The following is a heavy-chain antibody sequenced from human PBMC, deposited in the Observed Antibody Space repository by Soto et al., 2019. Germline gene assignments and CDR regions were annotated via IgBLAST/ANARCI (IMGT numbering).Heavy chain of an antibody. CDR3: AKTTPIVGGTSYYYYGMDV. Sequence: GGSLRLSCVASGFDFSSYAMTWVRQAPGQGLEWVSGISARGGSTYYAESVKGRFTISRDNSKNTLYLQMDSLTAEDAAVYYCAKTTPIVGGTSYYYYGMDVWGQGTTVTVSS. V-gene: IGHV3-23*01. CDR1: GFDFSSYA. CDR2: ISARGGST. J-gene: IGHJ6*02. D-gene: IGHD1-26*01.